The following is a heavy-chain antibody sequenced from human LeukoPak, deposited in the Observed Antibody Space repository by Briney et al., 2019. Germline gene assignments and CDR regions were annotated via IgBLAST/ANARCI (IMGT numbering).Heavy chain of an antibody. Sequence: SETLSLTCTVSGGPISSYYWSWIRQPPGKGLEWIGYIYYSGSTNYNPSLKSRVTISVDTSKNQFSLKLSSVTAADTAVYYCARVWFGEDYYYYYYMDVWGKGTTVTISS. J-gene: IGHJ6*03. D-gene: IGHD3-10*01. CDR1: GGPISSYY. CDR3: ARVWFGEDYYYYYYMDV. CDR2: IYYSGST. V-gene: IGHV4-59*01.